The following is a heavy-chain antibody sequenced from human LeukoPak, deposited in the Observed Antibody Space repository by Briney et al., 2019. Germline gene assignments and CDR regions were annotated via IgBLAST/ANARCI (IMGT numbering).Heavy chain of an antibody. CDR1: GFTFSSYE. CDR3: ARGPLVYSPGQFDY. CDR2: ISSSGSTI. Sequence: GGSLRLSCAASGFTFSSYEMNWVRQAAGKGLEWVSYISSSGSTIYYADSVKGRFTISRDNAKNSLYLQMNSLRAEDTAVYYCARGPLVYSPGQFDYWGQGTLVTVSS. D-gene: IGHD2-2*02. J-gene: IGHJ4*02. V-gene: IGHV3-48*03.